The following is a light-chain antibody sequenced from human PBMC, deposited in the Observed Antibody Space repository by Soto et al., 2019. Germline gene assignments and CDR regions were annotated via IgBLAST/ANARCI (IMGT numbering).Light chain of an antibody. CDR1: QSVSSY. CDR2: DAS. V-gene: IGKV3-11*01. J-gene: IGKJ2*01. CDR3: QQRSSWPPYT. Sequence: EIVLTQSPATLSLSPGERATLSCRASQSVSSYLAWYQQKPGQAPRLLIYDASNRATGIPARFSGSGSGTDFTLTISSLEPEDFEVYYCQQRSSWPPYTVGQGTKLEIK.